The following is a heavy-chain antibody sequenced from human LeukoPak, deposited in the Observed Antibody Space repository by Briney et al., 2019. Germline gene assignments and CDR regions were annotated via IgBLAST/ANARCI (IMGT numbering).Heavy chain of an antibody. Sequence: SETLSLTCTVSGGSISSYYWCWIRQPPGKGLEWIGYIYYSGSTNYNPSLKSRVTISVDTSKNQFSLKLSSVTAADTAVYYCARAEEGGRFAELGWFDPWGQGTLVTVSS. CDR1: GGSISSYY. CDR3: ARAEEGGRFAELGWFDP. V-gene: IGHV4-59*01. CDR2: IYYSGST. J-gene: IGHJ5*02. D-gene: IGHD3-10*01.